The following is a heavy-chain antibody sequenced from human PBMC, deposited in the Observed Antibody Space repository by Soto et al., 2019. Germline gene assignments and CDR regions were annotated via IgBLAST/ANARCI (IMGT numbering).Heavy chain of an antibody. D-gene: IGHD2-8*01. Sequence: QLQLQESGPGLVKPSETLSLTCTVSGGSISSSSYYWGWIRQPPGKGLEWIGSIYYSGSTYYNPSLKSRVTISVDTSKNPFSLKLSALTAADTAVHYGARRVFAGYCTNRVSSFGYFDLWGRGTLVTVSS. CDR3: ARRVFAGYCTNRVSSFGYFDL. J-gene: IGHJ2*01. CDR2: IYYSGST. CDR1: GGSISSSSYY. V-gene: IGHV4-39*01.